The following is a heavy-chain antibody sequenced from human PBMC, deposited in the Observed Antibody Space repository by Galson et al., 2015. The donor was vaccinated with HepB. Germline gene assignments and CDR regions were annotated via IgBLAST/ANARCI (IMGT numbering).Heavy chain of an antibody. CDR3: ARGGYCDNTRCYRLYAFDI. V-gene: IGHV3-48*03. Sequence: SLRLSCAASGFPFSSHEMNWVRQAPGKGLEWVAYISGSNTIYYADSVKGRFTITRDNAKNSLSLHMNSLRAEDTAVYYCARGGYCDNTRCYRLYAFDIWGQGTMVTVSS. D-gene: IGHD2-2*01. CDR2: ISGSNTI. CDR1: GFPFSSHE. J-gene: IGHJ3*02.